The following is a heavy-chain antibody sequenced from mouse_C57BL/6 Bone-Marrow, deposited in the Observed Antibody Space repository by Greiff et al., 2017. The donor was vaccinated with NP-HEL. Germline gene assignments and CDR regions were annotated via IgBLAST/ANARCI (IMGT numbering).Heavy chain of an antibody. CDR2: INPSTGYT. Sequence: QVQLQQSGAELAKPGASVKMSCKASGYTFTSYWMHWVKQRPGQGLEWIGYINPSTGYTEYNQKFKDKATLTADKSSSTAYMQLSSLTSEDSAVYYCASYDGYYYAMDYWGQGTSVTVSS. CDR1: GYTFTSYW. CDR3: ASYDGYYYAMDY. V-gene: IGHV1-7*01. J-gene: IGHJ4*01. D-gene: IGHD2-3*01.